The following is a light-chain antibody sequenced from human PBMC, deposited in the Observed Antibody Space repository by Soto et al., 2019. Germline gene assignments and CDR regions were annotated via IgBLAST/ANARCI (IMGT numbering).Light chain of an antibody. V-gene: IGKV3-20*01. J-gene: IGKJ1*01. CDR1: QSIDSTY. Sequence: EIVLTQSPGTLSLSPGERATLSCRASQSIDSTYFAWYQQKPGQAPRLLIYGASSRATGVPDRFSGSGSGTDFTLTISRLEPEDFAMYYCQQYGNSPQTFGQGTKVEIK. CDR3: QQYGNSPQT. CDR2: GAS.